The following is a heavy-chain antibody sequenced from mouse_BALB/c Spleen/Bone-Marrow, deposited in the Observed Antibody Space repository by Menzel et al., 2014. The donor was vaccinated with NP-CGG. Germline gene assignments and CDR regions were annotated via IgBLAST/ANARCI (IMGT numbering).Heavy chain of an antibody. CDR1: RFTFSDYY. Sequence: EVQLVESGGGLVKPGGSLKLSCAASRFTFSDYYMYWVRQTPEKRLEWVATISDGGSYTYYPDSVKGRFTISRDNAKNNLYLQMSSLKSEDTAMYYCVLRWFAYWGQGTLVTVSA. CDR3: VLRWFAY. D-gene: IGHD1-1*01. CDR2: ISDGGSYT. V-gene: IGHV5-4*02. J-gene: IGHJ3*01.